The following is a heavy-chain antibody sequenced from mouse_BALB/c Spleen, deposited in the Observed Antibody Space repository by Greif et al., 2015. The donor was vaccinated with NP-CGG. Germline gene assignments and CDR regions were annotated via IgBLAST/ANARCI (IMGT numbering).Heavy chain of an antibody. CDR3: VRQDYRYDGWFAY. Sequence: VKDRFTISRDDSQSMLYLQMNNLKTEDTAMYYCVRQDYRYDGWFAYWGQGTLVTVSA. V-gene: IGHV10S3*01. J-gene: IGHJ3*01. D-gene: IGHD2-14*01.